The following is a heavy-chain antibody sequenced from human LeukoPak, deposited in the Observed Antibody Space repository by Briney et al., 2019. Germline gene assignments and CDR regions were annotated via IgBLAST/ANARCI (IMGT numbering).Heavy chain of an antibody. Sequence: GGSLRLSCVASGFTFSTYSMKWVRQAPGKGLEWVGRIKSNTDGGTTDYAAPVKGRFTISRDDSKNTLYLQMNSLKTEDTAVYYCTTDFGLHYDFWSGHGIDYWGQGTLVTVSS. D-gene: IGHD3-3*01. CDR3: TTDFGLHYDFWSGHGIDY. CDR1: GFTFSTYS. V-gene: IGHV3-15*01. J-gene: IGHJ4*02. CDR2: IKSNTDGGTT.